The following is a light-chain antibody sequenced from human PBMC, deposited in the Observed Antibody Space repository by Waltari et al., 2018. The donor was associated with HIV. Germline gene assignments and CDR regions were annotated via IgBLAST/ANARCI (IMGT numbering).Light chain of an antibody. J-gene: IGLJ2*01. V-gene: IGLV3-10*01. CDR2: EDS. CDR3: YSTDNSGHHRV. Sequence: SYELTQPPSVAVSQGQTARITCTGDALPKKYASWYQQKSGQAPVLVIYEDSKRPSGFPDRFSGSSSGTTATLTISGAQVEDEADYYCYSTDNSGHHRVFGTGTKLTVL. CDR1: ALPKKY.